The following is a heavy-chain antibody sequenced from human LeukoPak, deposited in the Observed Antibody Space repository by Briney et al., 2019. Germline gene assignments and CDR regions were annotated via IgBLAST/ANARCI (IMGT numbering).Heavy chain of an antibody. CDR3: ARLLDNDSSGDPDTFDM. J-gene: IGHJ3*02. CDR1: GGSISTDY. V-gene: IGHV4-59*13. CDR2: IYYTGKT. Sequence: SETLSPTCAVSGGSISTDYWSWIRQPPGKGLEWIGYIYYTGKTYYSPSLHSRVTISVDTSKGHFSLKLTSVTAADTAVYYCARLLDNDSSGDPDTFDMWGQGTMVTVSS. D-gene: IGHD2-21*02.